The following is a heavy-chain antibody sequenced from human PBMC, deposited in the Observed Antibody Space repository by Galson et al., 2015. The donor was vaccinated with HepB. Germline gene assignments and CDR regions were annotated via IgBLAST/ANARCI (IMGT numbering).Heavy chain of an antibody. V-gene: IGHV3-23*01. D-gene: IGHD3-16*01. Sequence: SLRLSCAASGFTFSSYAMSWVRQAPGKGLEWVSVISISDGRTYYGDSVKGRFIISRDNSKDTVFLQMDNLRAEDTAVYYCVKEGSWFGGDWFDPWGQGALVTVS. J-gene: IGHJ5*02. CDR3: VKEGSWFGGDWFDP. CDR1: GFTFSSYA. CDR2: ISISDGRT.